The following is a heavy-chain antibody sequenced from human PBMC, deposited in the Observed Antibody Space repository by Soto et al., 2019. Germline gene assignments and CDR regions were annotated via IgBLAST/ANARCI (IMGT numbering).Heavy chain of an antibody. J-gene: IGHJ6*02. CDR3: ARIGYCSSTSCYTGGRGAAYYSYGMDV. CDR2: IDPSDSYT. Sequence: GESLKISCKGSGYSFTSYWISWVRQMPGKGLEWMGRIDPSDSYTNYSPSFQGHVTISADKSISTAYLQWSSLKASDTAMYYCARIGYCSSTSCYTGGRGAAYYSYGMDVWGQGTTVTVSS. V-gene: IGHV5-10-1*01. D-gene: IGHD2-2*02. CDR1: GYSFTSYW.